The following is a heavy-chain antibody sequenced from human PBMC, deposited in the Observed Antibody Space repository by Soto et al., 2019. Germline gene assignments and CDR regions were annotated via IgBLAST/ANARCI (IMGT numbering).Heavy chain of an antibody. CDR1: GFTFTKYA. J-gene: IGHJ4*01. CDR2: VNAGSGNT. Sequence: QVQLVQSGAEVKKPGASVNISCKASGFTFTKYALHWVRQAPGQRPEWMGWVNAGSGNTRYLQRFQGRITITRDTSASTVYLDLSSLTSEDTAVYFCARDYADIAVAGIPLLAHWGQGTLFTVSS. D-gene: IGHD6-19*01. V-gene: IGHV1-3*01. CDR3: ARDYADIAVAGIPLLAH.